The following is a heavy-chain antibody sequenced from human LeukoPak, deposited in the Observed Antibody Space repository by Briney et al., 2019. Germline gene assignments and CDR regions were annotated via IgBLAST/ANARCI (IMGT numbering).Heavy chain of an antibody. Sequence: SETLSLTCTVSGGSISSGGYYWSWIRQHPGKGLEWIGYISYSGSSYYNPSLKSRVTISVDTSKHQFSLKLTSVTAADTAVYYCARVYYYGSGSYYGIDPWGQGTLVIVSS. CDR2: ISYSGSS. D-gene: IGHD3-10*01. V-gene: IGHV4-31*03. CDR3: ARVYYYGSGSYYGIDP. J-gene: IGHJ5*02. CDR1: GGSISSGGYY.